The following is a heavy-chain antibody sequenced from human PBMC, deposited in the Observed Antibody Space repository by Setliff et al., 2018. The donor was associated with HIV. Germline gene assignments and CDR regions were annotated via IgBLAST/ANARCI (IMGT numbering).Heavy chain of an antibody. V-gene: IGHV1-8*01. CDR3: ARSMRPGTGWLPYFYYYLDP. CDR1: GYSFTDND. CDR2: MDPKSGHT. J-gene: IGHJ5*02. D-gene: IGHD3-22*01. Sequence: ASVKVSCKASGYSFTDNDINWVRQATGQGLEWMGWMDPKSGHTVYAEKFQGRVTITRDTSISTAYMELSSLRSEDTAVYFCARSMRPGTGWLPYFYYYLDPWGQGTLVTVSS.